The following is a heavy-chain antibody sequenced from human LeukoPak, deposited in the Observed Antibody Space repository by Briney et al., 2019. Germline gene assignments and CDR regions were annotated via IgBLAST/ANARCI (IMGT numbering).Heavy chain of an antibody. D-gene: IGHD3-3*01. V-gene: IGHV4-34*01. J-gene: IGHJ5*02. CDR3: ARGRDSDFWSGFYSNNWFDP. CDR1: GGSFSGYY. Sequence: SETLSLTCGVYGGSFSGYYWSWIRQPPGKGLEWIGEVNHSGSTNYNPSLRSRVTISVDTSKNQFSLRLSSVTAADTAVYYCARGRDSDFWSGFYSNNWFDPWGQGSLVTVSS. CDR2: VNHSGST.